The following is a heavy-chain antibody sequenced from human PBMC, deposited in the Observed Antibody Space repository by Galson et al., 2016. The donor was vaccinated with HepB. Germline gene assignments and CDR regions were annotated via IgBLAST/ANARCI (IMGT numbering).Heavy chain of an antibody. CDR1: GGSISSYY. CDR3: TRGAKGVVGAADY. D-gene: IGHD2-21*01. V-gene: IGHV4-59*01. Sequence: SETLSLTCTVSGGSISSYYWSWIRQPPGKELEWIVYISYSGSTNYKPSLQSRVTISVDTSQNQFSLKLSSVTAADTAVYYCTRGAKGVVGAADYWGQGTLVTVSS. CDR2: ISYSGST. J-gene: IGHJ4*02.